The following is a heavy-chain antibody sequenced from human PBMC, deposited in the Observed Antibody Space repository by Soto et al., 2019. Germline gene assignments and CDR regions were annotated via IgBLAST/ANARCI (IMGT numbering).Heavy chain of an antibody. D-gene: IGHD6-13*01. CDR1: GFTFSSYA. CDR3: ARDECFGCYSSSESYYYYGMDV. J-gene: IGHJ6*02. Sequence: GGSLRLSCAASGFTFSSYAMHWVRQAPGKGLEWVAVISYDGSNKYYADSVKGRFTISRDNSKNTLYLQMNSLRAEDTAVYYCARDECFGCYSSSESYYYYGMDVWGQGTTVTVSS. CDR2: ISYDGSNK. V-gene: IGHV3-30-3*01.